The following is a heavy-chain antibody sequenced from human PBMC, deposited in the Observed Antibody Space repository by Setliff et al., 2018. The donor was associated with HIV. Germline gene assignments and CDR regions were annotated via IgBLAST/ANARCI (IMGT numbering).Heavy chain of an antibody. CDR3: ARSAHDYDRGSYYNFDY. D-gene: IGHD3-22*01. CDR1: GYTFTAYY. V-gene: IGHV1-2*06. J-gene: IGHJ4*02. Sequence: ASVKVSCKASGYTFTAYYMHWVRQAPGQGLEWLGRINPNSGGSSDAQKFQGRVTMTRDTSISTAYMELSRLRSDDTAGYYCARSAHDYDRGSYYNFDYWGEGTLVTVSS. CDR2: INPNSGGS.